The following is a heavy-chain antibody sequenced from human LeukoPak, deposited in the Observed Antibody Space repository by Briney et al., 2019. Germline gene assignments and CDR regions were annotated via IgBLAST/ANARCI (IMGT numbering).Heavy chain of an antibody. Sequence: PGGSLRLSCAASGFTFSDYYMSWIRQAPGKGLEWVSYISSSGSTIYYADSVKGRFTISRDNAKNSLYLQMNSLRDEDTAVYYCTTGTGAALRFLEWLLLDYWGQGTLVTVSS. CDR1: GFTFSDYY. CDR2: ISSSGSTI. V-gene: IGHV3-11*04. D-gene: IGHD3-3*01. J-gene: IGHJ4*02. CDR3: TTGTGAALRFLEWLLLDY.